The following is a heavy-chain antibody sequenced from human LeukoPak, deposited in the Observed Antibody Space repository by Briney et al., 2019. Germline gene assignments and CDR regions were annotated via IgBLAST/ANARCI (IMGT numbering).Heavy chain of an antibody. Sequence: PSETLSLTCTVSGGSISSSSYYWGWIRQPPGKGLEWIGSIYYSGSTYYNPSLKSRVTISVDTSKNQFSLKLSSVTAADTAVYYCARGRVWSGYAYWGQGTLVTVSS. D-gene: IGHD3-3*01. V-gene: IGHV4-39*01. CDR3: ARGRVWSGYAY. J-gene: IGHJ4*02. CDR2: IYYSGST. CDR1: GGSISSSSYY.